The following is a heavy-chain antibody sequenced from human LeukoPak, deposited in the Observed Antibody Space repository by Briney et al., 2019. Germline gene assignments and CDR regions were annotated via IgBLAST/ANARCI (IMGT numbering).Heavy chain of an antibody. D-gene: IGHD3-10*01. V-gene: IGHV1-2*02. Sequence: ASVKVSCKASGYTFTGYYMHWVRQAPGQGLEWMGWINPNSGGTNYAQKFQGRVTMTRDTSISTAYMELSRLRSDDTAVYYCARPATMVRGVSDIWGQGTMVTVSS. J-gene: IGHJ3*02. CDR3: ARPATMVRGVSDI. CDR2: INPNSGGT. CDR1: GYTFTGYY.